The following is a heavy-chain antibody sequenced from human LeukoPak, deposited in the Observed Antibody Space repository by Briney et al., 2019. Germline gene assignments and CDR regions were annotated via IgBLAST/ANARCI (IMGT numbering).Heavy chain of an antibody. CDR2: IRSKANSYAT. Sequence: PGGSLRLSCAASGFTFSGSAMHWVRQASGKGLEWVGRIRSKANSYATAYAASVKGRFTISRDDSKNTTYLQMHSLKTEDTAVYYCTSRPLLSYYGSGRTRSDYWGQGTLVTVSS. D-gene: IGHD3-10*01. V-gene: IGHV3-73*01. J-gene: IGHJ4*02. CDR1: GFTFSGSA. CDR3: TSRPLLSYYGSGRTRSDY.